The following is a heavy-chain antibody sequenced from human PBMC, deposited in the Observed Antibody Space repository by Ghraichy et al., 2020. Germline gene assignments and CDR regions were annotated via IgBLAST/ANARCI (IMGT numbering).Heavy chain of an antibody. D-gene: IGHD6-13*01. J-gene: IGHJ2*01. CDR2: IYTSGST. CDR1: GGSISSYY. Sequence: GSLRLSCTVSGGSISSYYWSWIRQPAGKGLEWIGRIYTSGSTNYNPSLKSRVTMSVDTSKNQFSLKLSSVTAADTAVYYCARVVSSWYENDWYFDLWGRGTLVTVSS. CDR3: ARVVSSWYENDWYFDL. V-gene: IGHV4-4*07.